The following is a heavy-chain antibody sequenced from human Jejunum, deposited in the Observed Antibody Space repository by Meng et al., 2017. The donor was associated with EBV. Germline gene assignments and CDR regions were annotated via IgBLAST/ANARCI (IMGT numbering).Heavy chain of an antibody. V-gene: IGHV3-33*01. J-gene: IGHJ4*02. D-gene: IGHD3-10*01. CDR2: IWSDGSNK. CDR1: GFTFSSDG. CDR3: ARRGSGSYCFDY. Sequence: QVQLLASVGGVCQPGRSLRLSCEASGFTFSSDGMHWVRQAPCKGLEWVAVIWSDGSNKYYADSVKGRFTISRDNSEKTLSLQMNSLRAEDTAVYYCARRGSGSYCFDYWGQGTLVTVSS.